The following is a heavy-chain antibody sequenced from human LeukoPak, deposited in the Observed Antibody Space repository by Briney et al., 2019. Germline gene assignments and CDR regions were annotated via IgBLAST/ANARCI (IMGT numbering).Heavy chain of an antibody. V-gene: IGHV1-18*01. CDR1: GYTFTSYG. J-gene: IGHJ4*02. CDR3: ARDDGALHHYDSNPLDY. CDR2: ISAYNGNT. D-gene: IGHD3-22*01. Sequence: VASVKVSCKASGYTFTSYGISWVRQAPGQGLEWMGWISAYNGNTNYAQKLQGRVTMTTDTSTSTAYMELRSLRSDGTAVYYCARDDGALHHYDSNPLDYWGQGTLVTVSS.